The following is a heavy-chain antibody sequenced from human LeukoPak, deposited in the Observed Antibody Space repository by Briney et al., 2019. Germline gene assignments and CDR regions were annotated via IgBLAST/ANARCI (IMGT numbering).Heavy chain of an antibody. J-gene: IGHJ2*01. V-gene: IGHV4-4*07. CDR1: GGSISSYY. CDR3: ARGPWDYYSSGYYNWYFDL. Sequence: SETLSLTCTVSGGSISSYYWSWIRQPAGKGLEWIGRIYTSGSTNYNPSLKSRVTMSVDTSKNQFSLKLSSVTAADTAVYYCARGPWDYYSSGYYNWYFDLWGRGTLVTVSS. D-gene: IGHD3-22*01. CDR2: IYTSGST.